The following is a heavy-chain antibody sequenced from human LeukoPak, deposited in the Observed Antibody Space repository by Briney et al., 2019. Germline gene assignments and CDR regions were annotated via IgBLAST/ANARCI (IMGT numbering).Heavy chain of an antibody. CDR2: ISGNNDNP. CDR1: GYTFSNFG. V-gene: IGHV1-18*01. Sequence: ASVKVSCKASGYTFSNFGISWVRQAPGQGLEWMGWISGNNDNPNYGQKFQGRLTVTTDSSTNTAYMELRNLKSDDTAVYYCARDGTSTDDYWGQGTLVTVSS. J-gene: IGHJ4*02. CDR3: ARDGTSTDDY. D-gene: IGHD2-2*01.